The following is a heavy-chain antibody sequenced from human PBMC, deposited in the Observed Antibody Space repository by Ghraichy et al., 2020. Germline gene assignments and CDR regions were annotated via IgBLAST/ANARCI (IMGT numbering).Heavy chain of an antibody. J-gene: IGHJ5*02. D-gene: IGHD6-6*01. CDR2: IIPIFGTA. V-gene: IGHV1-69*06. CDR1: GGTFSSYA. Sequence: SVKVSCKASGGTFSSYAISWVRQAPGQGLEWMGGIIPIFGTANYAQKFQGRVTITADKSTSTAYMELSSLRSEDTAVYYCAREGVGYSSSSLTPWWFDPWGQGTLVTVSS. CDR3: AREGVGYSSSSLTPWWFDP.